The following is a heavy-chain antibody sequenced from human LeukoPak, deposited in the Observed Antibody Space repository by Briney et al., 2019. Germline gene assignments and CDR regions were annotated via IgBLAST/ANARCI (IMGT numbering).Heavy chain of an antibody. CDR2: IIGSGDST. CDR3: AKWGASVWSGRGYFDY. Sequence: GGSLRVSCAATGFTFRNYAMGGVRQAPGKGLEWVSVIIGSGDSTNYADSVEGRFTISRDNSKNTLYLQMNSLRAEDTAVYYCAKWGASVWSGRGYFDYWGQGTLVTVSS. D-gene: IGHD6-19*01. J-gene: IGHJ4*02. V-gene: IGHV3-23*01. CDR1: GFTFRNYA.